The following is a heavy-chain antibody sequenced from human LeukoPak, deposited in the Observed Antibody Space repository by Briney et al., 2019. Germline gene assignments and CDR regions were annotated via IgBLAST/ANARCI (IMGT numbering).Heavy chain of an antibody. D-gene: IGHD2-2*03. CDR2: IYYNGNT. J-gene: IGHJ4*02. V-gene: IGHV4-61*01. CDR1: GGSVSSGSYY. CDR3: ARDGSMRGHFDY. Sequence: SETLSLTCTVSGGSVSSGSYYWSWIRQPPGKGLEWIGFIYYNGNTNYNPSLKSRVIMSVDTSENQFSLTLSSVTAADTAVYYCARDGSMRGHFDYWGQGTLVTVSS.